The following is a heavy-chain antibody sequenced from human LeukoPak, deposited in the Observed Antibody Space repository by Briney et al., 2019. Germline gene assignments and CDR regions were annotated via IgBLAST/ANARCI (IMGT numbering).Heavy chain of an antibody. D-gene: IGHD3-16*01. Sequence: SETLSLTCTVSGGSISSSSYYWGWIRQPPGKGLEWIGSIYYSGSTYYNPSLKSRVTISVDTSKNQFSLKLSSVTAADTAVYYCASSPWGIQAFDIWGQGTLVTVSS. CDR3: ASSPWGIQAFDI. CDR1: GGSISSSSYY. J-gene: IGHJ3*02. CDR2: IYYSGST. V-gene: IGHV4-39*01.